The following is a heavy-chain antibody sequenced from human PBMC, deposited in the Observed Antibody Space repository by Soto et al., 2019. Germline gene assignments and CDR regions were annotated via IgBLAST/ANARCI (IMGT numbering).Heavy chain of an antibody. V-gene: IGHV1-18*01. J-gene: IGHJ4*02. D-gene: IGHD2-15*01. CDR2: ISAYNGNT. CDR3: ARDRMDIGVLVAATRVGGIDY. CDR1: GYTFTSYG. Sequence: QVQLVQSGAEVKKPGASVKVSCKASGYTFTSYGISWVRQAPGQGLELMGWISAYNGNTNYAQKLQGRVTMTTDTSPSTAYMELRSLISDATAVYYCARDRMDIGVLVAATRVGGIDYWGQGTLVTVSS.